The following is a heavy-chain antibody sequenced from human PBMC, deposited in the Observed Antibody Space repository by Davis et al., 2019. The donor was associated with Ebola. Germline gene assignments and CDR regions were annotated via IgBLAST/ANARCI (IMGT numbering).Heavy chain of an antibody. CDR3: ARRFRYFDY. CDR2: MNPNSGNT. CDR1: GYTFTSFE. V-gene: IGHV1-8*03. Sequence: ASVKVSCQAPGYTFTSFEINWVRQATGQGLEWMGWMNPNSGNTGYAQKFQDRVTITRNTSITTAYMELSSLRSEDTAVYYCARRFRYFDYWGQGTLVTVSS. J-gene: IGHJ4*02.